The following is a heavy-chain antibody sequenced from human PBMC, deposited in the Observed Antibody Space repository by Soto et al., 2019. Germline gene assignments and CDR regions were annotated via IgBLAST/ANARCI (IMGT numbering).Heavy chain of an antibody. CDR2: IYSSGST. Sequence: SETRSLTCTVSGGSITSFYWQWIRQPAGKELEWIGRIYSSGSTNYNPSLKSRVTMSIDTSKTHFSLRLRSVTAADTAVYYCARGHYFDYYYGMEDLGQGTTVAVSS. V-gene: IGHV4-4*07. CDR3: ARGHYFDYYYGMED. CDR1: GGSITSFY. J-gene: IGHJ6*02. D-gene: IGHD3-9*01.